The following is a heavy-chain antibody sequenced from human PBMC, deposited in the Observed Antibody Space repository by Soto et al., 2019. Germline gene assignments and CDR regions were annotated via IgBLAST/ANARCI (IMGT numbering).Heavy chain of an antibody. CDR2: INQDGSEK. J-gene: IGHJ4*02. CDR3: PGGVGDAF. CDR1: ESTVSRDW. Sequence: EVHLVESGGGLVQTGGSLRLSCAIFESTVSRDWMNWVRQAPGKGVEWVAHINQDGSEKYYVDSVKGRFTISRDNAKKSLYLQLNSLRSADTAMYYCPGGVGDAFWGQGTLVTVSS. D-gene: IGHD3-3*01. V-gene: IGHV3-7*04.